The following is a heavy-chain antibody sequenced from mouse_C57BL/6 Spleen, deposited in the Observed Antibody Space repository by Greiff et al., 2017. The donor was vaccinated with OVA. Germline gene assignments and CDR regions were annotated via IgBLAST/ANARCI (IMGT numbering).Heavy chain of an antibody. CDR2: ISSGGDYI. V-gene: IGHV5-9-1*02. D-gene: IGHD1-1*01. Sequence: EVQVVESGEGLVKPGGSLKLSCAASGFTFSSYAMSWVRQTPEKRLEWVAYISSGGDYIYYADTVKGRFTISRDNARNTLYLQMSSLKSEDTAMYYCTRDGTVVAMDYWGQGTSVTVSS. J-gene: IGHJ4*01. CDR3: TRDGTVVAMDY. CDR1: GFTFSSYA.